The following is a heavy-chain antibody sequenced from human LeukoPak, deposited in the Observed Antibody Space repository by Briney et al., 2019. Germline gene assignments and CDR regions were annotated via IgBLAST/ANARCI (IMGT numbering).Heavy chain of an antibody. J-gene: IGHJ6*02. V-gene: IGHV3-7*03. CDR2: INHKGNVD. CDR3: ARGGGLDV. Sequence: PGGSLGLSCAASGFTFSSYWMNWARQAPGKGLEWVASINHKGNVDYYVDSVKGRFTISRDNAKNSLYLQMSNLRAEDTAVYFCARGGGLDVWGQGATVTVSS. CDR1: GFTFSSYW. D-gene: IGHD3-16*01.